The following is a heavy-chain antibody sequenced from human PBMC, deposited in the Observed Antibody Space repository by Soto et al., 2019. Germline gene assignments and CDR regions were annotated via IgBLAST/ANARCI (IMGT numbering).Heavy chain of an antibody. D-gene: IGHD6-19*01. J-gene: IGHJ4*02. CDR2: INHSGNT. Sequence: WTWLRQLPGKGLEWIGEINHSGNTNYNPSLKGRVAISVDTSKNQFSLYLGSVTAADTAVYYCGPRGAVADPRGYWGQGTLVTVSS. V-gene: IGHV4-34*01. CDR3: GPRGAVADPRGY.